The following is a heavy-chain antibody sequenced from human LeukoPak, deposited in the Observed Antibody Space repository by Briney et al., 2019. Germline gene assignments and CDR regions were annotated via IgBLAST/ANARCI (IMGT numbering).Heavy chain of an antibody. CDR2: ISSSSSII. CDR1: GFNFNTYS. CDR3: ARDYYFDSSGYPLDY. J-gene: IGHJ4*02. V-gene: IGHV3-48*04. Sequence: GSLRLSCAASGFNFNTYSMNWVRQAPGKGLEPVSYISSSSSIIYYADSVKGRFTISRDNAQNSLYLQMNSLRTEDTAVYYCARDYYFDSSGYPLDYWGQGTLVTVSS. D-gene: IGHD3-22*01.